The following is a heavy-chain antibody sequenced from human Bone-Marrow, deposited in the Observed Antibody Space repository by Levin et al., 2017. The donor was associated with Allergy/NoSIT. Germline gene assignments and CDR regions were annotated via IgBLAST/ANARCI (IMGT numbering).Heavy chain of an antibody. V-gene: IGHV3-11*01. CDR2: ISPSGATI. Sequence: GGSLRLSCAASGFTFSDFFMTWIRQAPGRGLEWVSYISPSGATIYDADSVKGRFTISRDNTKNSLFLQMNSLRGEDTAVYYCARETCTSASCYLDFWGQGTLVSVSS. J-gene: IGHJ4*02. CDR3: ARETCTSASCYLDF. D-gene: IGHD2-2*01. CDR1: GFTFSDFF.